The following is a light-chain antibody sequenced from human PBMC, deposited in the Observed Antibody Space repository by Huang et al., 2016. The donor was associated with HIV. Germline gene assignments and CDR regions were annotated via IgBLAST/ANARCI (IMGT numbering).Light chain of an antibody. J-gene: IGKJ5*01. CDR2: DAS. V-gene: IGKV3-11*01. CDR1: QSVNSY. CDR3: QQRKYWPPIT. Sequence: ETVLIQSPATLSLSPGERATLSCRASQSVNSYLAWYQQKPGQTPRLLIYDASNRATGIPARFSGRGSGTDFTLTISSLEPEDFAVYYCQQRKYWPPITFGQGTRLEIK.